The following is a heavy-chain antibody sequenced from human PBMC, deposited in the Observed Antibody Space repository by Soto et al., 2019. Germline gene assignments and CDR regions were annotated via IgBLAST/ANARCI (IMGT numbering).Heavy chain of an antibody. CDR2: ISGSGGST. CDR1: GFTFSSYA. D-gene: IGHD3-9*01. Sequence: QPGGSLRLSCAASGFTFSSYAMSWVRQAPGKGLEWVSAISGSGGSTYYADSVKGRFTISRDNSKNTLYLQMNSLRAEDTAVYYCAKVTEADYDILTGYYPDYWGQGTLVTVSS. CDR3: AKVTEADYDILTGYYPDY. V-gene: IGHV3-23*01. J-gene: IGHJ4*02.